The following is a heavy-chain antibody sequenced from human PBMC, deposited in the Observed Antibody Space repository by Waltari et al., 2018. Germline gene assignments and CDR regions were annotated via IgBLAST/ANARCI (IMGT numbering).Heavy chain of an antibody. D-gene: IGHD5-18*01. Sequence: QVQLQESGPGLVKPSGTLSLTCSVSGGSISSSNWWIWVRQPPGKGLEWIGEINHSGSTNYNPSLKSRVTISVDTSKNQFSLKLSSVTAADTAVYYCARGGTAMLPSGYWGQGTLVTVSS. CDR1: GGSISSSNW. CDR3: ARGGTAMLPSGY. CDR2: INHSGST. V-gene: IGHV4-4*02. J-gene: IGHJ4*02.